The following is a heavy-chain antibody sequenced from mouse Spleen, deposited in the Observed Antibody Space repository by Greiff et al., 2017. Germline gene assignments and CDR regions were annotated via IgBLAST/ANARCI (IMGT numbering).Heavy chain of an antibody. Sequence: VQLKQSGPELVKPGASVKISCKASGYSFTGYFMNWVKQSHGKSLEWIGRINPYNDDSFYNQKFKGKATLTVDKSSSTAHMELLSLTSEDFAVYYCARGGPSMITTSYWYFDVWGTGTTVTVSS. CDR1: GYSFTGYF. CDR2: INPYNDDS. CDR3: ARGGPSMITTSYWYFDV. D-gene: IGHD2-4*01. J-gene: IGHJ1*03. V-gene: IGHV1-37*01.